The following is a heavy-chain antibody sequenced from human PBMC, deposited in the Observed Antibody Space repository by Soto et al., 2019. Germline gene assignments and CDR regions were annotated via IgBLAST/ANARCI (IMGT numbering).Heavy chain of an antibody. CDR3: ARLELPDAFDI. CDR2: IYYSGST. Sequence: SETLSLTCTVSGGSISSYYWSWIRQPPGKGLEWIGYIYYSGSTNYNPSLKSRVTISVDTSKNQFSLKLSSVTAADTAVYYCARLELPDAFDIWGQGTMVTVSS. CDR1: GGSISSYY. V-gene: IGHV4-59*08. J-gene: IGHJ3*02. D-gene: IGHD1-1*01.